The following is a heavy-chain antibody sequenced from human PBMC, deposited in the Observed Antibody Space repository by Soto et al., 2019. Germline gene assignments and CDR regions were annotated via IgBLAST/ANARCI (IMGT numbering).Heavy chain of an antibody. CDR3: VRSGDYRSGSYWYFFDY. J-gene: IGHJ4*02. CDR1: GFPFDDYG. Sequence: GGSLRLSCAASGFPFDDYGMSWVRQVPGKGLEWVSGMYWKDGNTHYADSVKGRFTISRDNAKNSLFLQLNSLRAEDTALYYFVRSGDYRSGSYWYFFDYWGQGAPVTVS. CDR2: MYWKDGNT. D-gene: IGHD3-10*01. V-gene: IGHV3-20*04.